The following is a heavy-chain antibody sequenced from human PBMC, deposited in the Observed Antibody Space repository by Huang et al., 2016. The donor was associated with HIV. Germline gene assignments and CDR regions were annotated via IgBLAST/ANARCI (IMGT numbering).Heavy chain of an antibody. V-gene: IGHV3-30*02. Sequence: QVQLVESGGGVVQPGGSLRLSCAASGFPFSSYGMHWVRQAPGKGLEWVAFILYDGSNKYYADSVRGRFTISRDNSKNTLYLQMNSLRAEDTAVYYCAKGSMANAFDIWGQGTMVTVSS. CDR3: AKGSMANAFDI. CDR2: ILYDGSNK. D-gene: IGHD3-10*01. J-gene: IGHJ3*02. CDR1: GFPFSSYG.